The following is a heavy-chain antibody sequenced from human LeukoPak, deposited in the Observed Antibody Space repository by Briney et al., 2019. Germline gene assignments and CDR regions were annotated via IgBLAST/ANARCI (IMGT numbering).Heavy chain of an antibody. D-gene: IGHD4-23*01. CDR1: GLLFSRYA. CDR3: ANLKYGGDSSTYFEY. CDR2: ICGSGGGT. J-gene: IGHJ4*02. V-gene: IGHV3-23*01. Sequence: GGSVRLLCAASGLLFSRYAVSWVRQAPGEGLEWVSAICGSGGGTYYADSVRGRFTISRDNSKNTLYRQTNSLRAEDTAVYYCANLKYGGDSSTYFEYWGQRTLVTVSS.